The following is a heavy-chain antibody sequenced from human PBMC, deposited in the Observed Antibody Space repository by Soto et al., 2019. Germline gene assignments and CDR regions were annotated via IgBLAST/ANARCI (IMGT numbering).Heavy chain of an antibody. CDR2: INPNSGGT. Sequence: ASVKVSCKASGYTFTGYYMHWVRQAPGQGLEWMGWINPNSGGTNYAQKFQGWVTMTRDTSISTAYMELSRLRSDDTAVYYCAYYTNCSGGSCYFPYAFDIWGQGTMVTVSS. J-gene: IGHJ3*02. D-gene: IGHD2-15*01. V-gene: IGHV1-2*04. CDR1: GYTFTGYY. CDR3: AYYTNCSGGSCYFPYAFDI.